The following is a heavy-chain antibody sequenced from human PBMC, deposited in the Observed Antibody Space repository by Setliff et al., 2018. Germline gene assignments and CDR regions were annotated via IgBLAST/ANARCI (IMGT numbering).Heavy chain of an antibody. CDR1: GGSISSSSYQ. D-gene: IGHD3-10*01. J-gene: IGHJ4*02. CDR2: IYYSGTA. CDR3: ARHEFVGGYYGSVTYRHFDY. V-gene: IGHV4-39*01. Sequence: SETLSLTCTVSGGSISSSSYQWGWVRQTPGKGLEWIGSIYYSGTAYYNPSLKSRVTISVDTSKNQFSLQVTSVTATDTAVYHCARHEFVGGYYGSVTYRHFDYWGQGILVTVSS.